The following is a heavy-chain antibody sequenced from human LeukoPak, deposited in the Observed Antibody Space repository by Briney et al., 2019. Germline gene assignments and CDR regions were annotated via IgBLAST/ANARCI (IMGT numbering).Heavy chain of an antibody. CDR1: GYSFTGYW. Sequence: GESLKISCKGSGYSFTGYWIGWVRQMPGKGLEWMGIVYPSDSDTRYSPSFQGQVTISADKSITTAYLQWSSLKASDSAIYYCARRRDRGRYFDLWGRGTLVTVSS. J-gene: IGHJ2*01. CDR2: VYPSDSDT. V-gene: IGHV5-51*01. D-gene: IGHD6-25*01. CDR3: ARRRDRGRYFDL.